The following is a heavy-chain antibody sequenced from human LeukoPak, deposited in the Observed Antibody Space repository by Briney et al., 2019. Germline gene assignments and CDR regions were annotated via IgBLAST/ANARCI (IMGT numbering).Heavy chain of an antibody. J-gene: IGHJ5*02. CDR3: ARHFIAVAHNWFDP. Sequence: SETLSLTCTVSGGSTSSTNYYGGWIRQPPGKGLEWIGSISYSGSTYYNPSLKSRVTISVDTSKNQFSLKLSSVTAADSAVYYCARHFIAVAHNWFDPWGQGTLVTVSS. CDR1: GGSTSSTNYY. CDR2: ISYSGST. D-gene: IGHD6-19*01. V-gene: IGHV4-39*07.